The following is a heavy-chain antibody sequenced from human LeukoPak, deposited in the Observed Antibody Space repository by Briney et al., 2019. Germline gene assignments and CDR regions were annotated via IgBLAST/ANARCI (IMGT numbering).Heavy chain of an antibody. CDR2: IRYDGSNK. J-gene: IGHJ6*03. D-gene: IGHD4-23*01. CDR1: GFTFSSYG. CDR3: AKEGAVDYYYYMDV. V-gene: IGHV3-30*02. Sequence: GPLRLSCAASGFTFSSYGMHWVRQAPGKGLEWVAFIRYDGSNKYYADSVKGRFTISRDNSKNTLYLQMNSLRAEDTAVYYCAKEGAVDYYYYMDVWGKGTTVTVSS.